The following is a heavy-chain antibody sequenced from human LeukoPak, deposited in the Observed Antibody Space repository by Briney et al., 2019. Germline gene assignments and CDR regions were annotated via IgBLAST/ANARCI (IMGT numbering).Heavy chain of an antibody. Sequence: SETLSLTCTVSGGSITFFYWSWIRQPPGKGLEWLGCLFSSGSTNYNPSLKSRVTISVDTSKNQFSLKLSSVTAADTAVYYCARRAVVGSPARADNWFDPWGQGTLVTASS. CDR3: ARRAVVGSPARADNWFDP. J-gene: IGHJ5*02. V-gene: IGHV4-59*08. CDR2: LFSSGST. CDR1: GGSITFFY. D-gene: IGHD2-2*01.